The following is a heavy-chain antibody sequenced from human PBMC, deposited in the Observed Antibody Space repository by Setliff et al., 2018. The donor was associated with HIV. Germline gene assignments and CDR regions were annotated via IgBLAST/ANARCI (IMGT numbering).Heavy chain of an antibody. J-gene: IGHJ4*02. V-gene: IGHV4-39*07. CDR1: GGSISSSSFY. CDR2: VYYSGST. D-gene: IGHD3-10*01. Sequence: SETLSLTCAVSGGSISSSSFYWAWIRQPPGKGLEWIGSVYYSGSTYYNPSLKSRVTMSVDTSKNQFSLKLSSVTAADTAVYYCARENRDGYFDYWGQGTLVTVSS. CDR3: ARENRDGYFDY.